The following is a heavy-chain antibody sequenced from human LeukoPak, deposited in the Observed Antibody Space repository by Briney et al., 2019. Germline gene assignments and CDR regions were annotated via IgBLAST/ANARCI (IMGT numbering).Heavy chain of an antibody. J-gene: IGHJ4*02. CDR2: ISGSGGST. CDR1: GFTFSSYA. CDR3: AKALDYYDSSGYYSPGYLVDY. D-gene: IGHD3-22*01. V-gene: IGHV3-23*01. Sequence: GGSLRLSCAAPGFTFSSYAMSWVRQAPGKGLEWVSAISGSGGSTYYADSVKGRFTISRDNSKNTLYLQMNSLRAEDTAVYYCAKALDYYDSSGYYSPGYLVDYWGQGTLVTVSS.